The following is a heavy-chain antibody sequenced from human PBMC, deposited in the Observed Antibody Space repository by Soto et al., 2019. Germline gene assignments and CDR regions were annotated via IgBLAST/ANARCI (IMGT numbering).Heavy chain of an antibody. J-gene: IGHJ4*02. V-gene: IGHV4-59*01. CDR1: GDSISTYY. CDR3: ARGRFDFIWGTPAPYIDY. CDR2: IYNSATT. Sequence: SETLSLTCTVSGDSISTYYCTLIRQPPGKGLEWIGCIYNSATTKYYPSRKRRVSISVDTSKTQFSLKLSSVTTADTAVYYCARGRFDFIWGTPAPYIDYWGQGALVTVSS. D-gene: IGHD3-16*01.